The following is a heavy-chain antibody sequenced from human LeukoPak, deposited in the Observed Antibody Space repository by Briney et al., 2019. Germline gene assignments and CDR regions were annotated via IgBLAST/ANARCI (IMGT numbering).Heavy chain of an antibody. Sequence: ASVKVSCKASGYTFNGYYMHWVRQAPGQGLEWMGWINPNSGGTNYAQKFQGRVTMTRDTSISTAYMELRSLRSDDTAVYYCARVTMVRGVPTGAFDIWGQGTMVTVSS. J-gene: IGHJ3*02. CDR1: GYTFNGYY. V-gene: IGHV1-2*02. D-gene: IGHD3-10*01. CDR2: INPNSGGT. CDR3: ARVTMVRGVPTGAFDI.